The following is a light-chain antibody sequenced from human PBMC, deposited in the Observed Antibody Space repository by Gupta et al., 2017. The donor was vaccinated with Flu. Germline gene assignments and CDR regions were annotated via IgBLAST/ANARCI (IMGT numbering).Light chain of an antibody. J-gene: IGLJ2*01. Sequence: QSALTQPASVWGSPGQSITISCTGTSSDVGSYNFVSWYQQHPGKPPQVIIYEARRRPAGVSGRFSGAKAGNTASLTISGLQADDEADYYCSSYGGTNTLIFGGGTKLTVL. CDR3: SSYGGTNTLI. CDR2: EAR. CDR1: SSDVGSYNF. V-gene: IGLV2-14*01.